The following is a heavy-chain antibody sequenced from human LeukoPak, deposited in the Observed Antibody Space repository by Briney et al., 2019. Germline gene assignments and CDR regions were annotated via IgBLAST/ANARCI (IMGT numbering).Heavy chain of an antibody. V-gene: IGHV1-18*01. CDR3: ARGKSVATAPRHPFDY. J-gene: IGHJ4*02. CDR2: ISGYNYNT. Sequence: GASVKVSCKASGYSFTSYGISWVRQAPGQGLEWMGWISGYNYNTHYAQKFRGRVTMTTDTSTNTVDMELRSLRSDDTAVYYCARGKSVATAPRHPFDYWGQGTLVTVSS. D-gene: IGHD5-12*01. CDR1: GYSFTSYG.